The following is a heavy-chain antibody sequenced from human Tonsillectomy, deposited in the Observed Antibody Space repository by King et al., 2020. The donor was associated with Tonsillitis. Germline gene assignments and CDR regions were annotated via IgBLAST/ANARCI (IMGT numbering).Heavy chain of an antibody. CDR3: ARDFMTTVTTMWIDAFDI. V-gene: IGHV3-48*04. CDR2: ISSSSSTI. D-gene: IGHD4-17*01. J-gene: IGHJ3*02. CDR1: GFTFSSYS. Sequence: VQLVESGGGLVQPEGSLRLSCAASGFTFSSYSMNWVRQAPGKGLEWVSYISSSSSTIYYADSVKGRFTISRDNAKNSLYLQMNSLRAEDTAVYYCARDFMTTVTTMWIDAFDIWGQGTMVTVSS.